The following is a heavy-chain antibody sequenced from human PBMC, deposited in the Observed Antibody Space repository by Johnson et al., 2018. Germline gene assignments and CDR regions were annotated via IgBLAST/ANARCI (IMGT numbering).Heavy chain of an antibody. CDR3: AKARTQWLDNWFDP. CDR1: GFTFDDYA. V-gene: IGHV3-9*01. D-gene: IGHD6-19*01. J-gene: IGHJ5*02. Sequence: VQLVESGGGLVQPGRSLRLSCAASGFTFDDYAMHWVRQAPGKGLEWVSGISWNSGSIGYADSVKGRFTISRDNAKNSLYLQMNSLRAEDTSLYYCAKARTQWLDNWFDPWGQGTLVTVSS. CDR2: ISWNSGSI.